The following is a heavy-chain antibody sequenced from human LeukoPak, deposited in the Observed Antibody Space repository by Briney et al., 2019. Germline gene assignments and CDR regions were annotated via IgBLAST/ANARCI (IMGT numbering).Heavy chain of an antibody. D-gene: IGHD3-3*01. CDR1: GVTFSSYS. Sequence: GVSLRLSCAASGVTFSSYSMNWVRQAPGKGLEWVSSISSSSSYIYYADSVKGRFTISRDNAKNSLYLQMNSLRAEDTAVYYCARASGVATADGAFDIWGQGTMVTVSS. J-gene: IGHJ3*02. V-gene: IGHV3-21*01. CDR3: ARASGVATADGAFDI. CDR2: ISSSSSYI.